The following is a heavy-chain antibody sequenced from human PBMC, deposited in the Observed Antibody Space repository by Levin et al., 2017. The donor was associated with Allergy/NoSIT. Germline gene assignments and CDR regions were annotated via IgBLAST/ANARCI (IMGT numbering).Heavy chain of an antibody. Sequence: PAGGSLRLSCAASGFSFSNYFMTWVRQAPGKGLEWISAISDSGGNTYYADSVKGRFTISRDNSQNTLFLQMNSLRAEDTAVYYCAQEIKFAGFTYYFDSWGHGTLVTVSS. J-gene: IGHJ5*01. D-gene: IGHD1-26*01. CDR2: ISDSGGNT. V-gene: IGHV3-23*01. CDR3: AQEIKFAGFTYYFDS. CDR1: GFSFSNYF.